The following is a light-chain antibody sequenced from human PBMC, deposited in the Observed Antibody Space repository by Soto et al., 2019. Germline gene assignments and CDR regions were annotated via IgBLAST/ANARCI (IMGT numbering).Light chain of an antibody. Sequence: AVQMTQSPSSLSASVGYRVTITCRASQGIRNDLGWYQQKAGKAPKLLIYAASSLQSGVPSRFSGSGSGTDLTLTISSLQPEDFATYYCQQLHDYPITFGQGTRLEIK. CDR2: AAS. J-gene: IGKJ5*01. CDR1: QGIRND. V-gene: IGKV1-6*01. CDR3: QQLHDYPIT.